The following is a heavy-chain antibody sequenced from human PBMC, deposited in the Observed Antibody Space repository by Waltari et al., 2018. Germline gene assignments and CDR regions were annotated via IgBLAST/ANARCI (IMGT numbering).Heavy chain of an antibody. CDR3: ASFRREQLGYFDY. V-gene: IGHV4-59*01. Sequence: QVQLQESGPGLVKPSETLSLTCTVSGGSISSYYWSWIRQPPGKGLEWIGYIYYSGGTNYHPSLKSRVTISVDTSKNQFSLKLSSVTAADTAVYYCASFRREQLGYFDYWGQGTLVTVSS. CDR2: IYYSGGT. CDR1: GGSISSYY. J-gene: IGHJ4*02. D-gene: IGHD6-13*01.